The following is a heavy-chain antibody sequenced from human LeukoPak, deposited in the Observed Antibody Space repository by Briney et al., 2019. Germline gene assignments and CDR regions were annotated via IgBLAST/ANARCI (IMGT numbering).Heavy chain of an antibody. V-gene: IGHV3-7*01. CDR3: ARAWDYYYYMDV. J-gene: IGHJ6*03. CDR1: GFIFSSEG. CDR2: IMQDGSEK. Sequence: AGTLRVSYAAPGFIFSSEGWSWVLQASWKGLEGVANIMQDGSEKYYVDSVKGRFTISRDNAKNSLYLQMNSLRAEDTAVYYCARAWDYYYYMDVWGKGSTGTVSS.